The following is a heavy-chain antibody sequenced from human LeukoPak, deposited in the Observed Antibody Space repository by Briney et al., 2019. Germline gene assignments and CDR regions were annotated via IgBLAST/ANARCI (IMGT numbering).Heavy chain of an antibody. CDR2: ISAYNGNT. J-gene: IGHJ5*02. Sequence: ASVKVSCKASGYTFTSYGISWVRQAPGQGLEWMGWISAYNGNTNYAQKLQGRVTMTTDTSTSTAYMELRSLRSDDTAVYYCARDKSRYYYDSSGLFDPWGQGTLVTVSS. CDR3: ARDKSRYYYDSSGLFDP. D-gene: IGHD3-22*01. V-gene: IGHV1-18*01. CDR1: GYTFTSYG.